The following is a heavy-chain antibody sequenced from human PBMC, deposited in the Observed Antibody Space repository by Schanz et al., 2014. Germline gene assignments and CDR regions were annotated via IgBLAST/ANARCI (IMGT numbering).Heavy chain of an antibody. CDR2: ISGYNGNT. J-gene: IGHJ4*02. Sequence: QVQLVQSGGEVKKPGASVKVSCKASGYTFRHYGISWLRQAPGQGLEWMGYISGYNGNTNYAPKVQGGVTMSTDTSSGTAYMELRSMTSDDSAVYYCARVRDQWDGNYLDFWGQGTLVTVSS. CDR3: ARVRDQWDGNYLDF. V-gene: IGHV1-18*04. D-gene: IGHD1-26*01. CDR1: GYTFRHYG.